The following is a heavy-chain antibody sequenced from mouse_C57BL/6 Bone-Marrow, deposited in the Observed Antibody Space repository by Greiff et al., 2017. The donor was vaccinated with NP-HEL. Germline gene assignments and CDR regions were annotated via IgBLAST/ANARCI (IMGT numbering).Heavy chain of an antibody. J-gene: IGHJ2*01. CDR3: ARRVNYGSQYYFDY. CDR1: GFTFSDYY. V-gene: IGHV5-12*01. Sequence: EVHLVESGGGLVQPGGSLKLSCAASGFTFSDYYMYWVRQTPEKRLEWVAYISNGGGSTYYPDTVKGRFTISRDNAKNTLYLQMSRLKSEDTAMYYCARRVNYGSQYYFDYWGQGTTLTVSS. CDR2: ISNGGGST. D-gene: IGHD1-1*01.